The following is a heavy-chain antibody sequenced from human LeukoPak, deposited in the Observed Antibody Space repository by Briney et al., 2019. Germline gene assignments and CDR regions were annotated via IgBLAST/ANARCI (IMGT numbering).Heavy chain of an antibody. Sequence: GGSLRLSCAASGFTFSTYTMTWVRQAPGKGLEWVSIIYSGGYTDYADSVKGRFTISRDNSKNTLDLQMNSLRAEDTAVYYCASILEYSRSKAVFDYWGQGPLVTVSS. J-gene: IGHJ4*02. CDR2: IYSGGYT. V-gene: IGHV3-66*01. D-gene: IGHD6-6*01. CDR1: GFTFSTYT. CDR3: ASILEYSRSKAVFDY.